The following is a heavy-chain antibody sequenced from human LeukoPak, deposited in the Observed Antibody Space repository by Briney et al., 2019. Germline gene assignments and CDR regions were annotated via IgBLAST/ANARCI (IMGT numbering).Heavy chain of an antibody. CDR1: GGSISSGDYY. J-gene: IGHJ6*03. Sequence: PSETLSLTCTVSGGSISSGDYYWSWIRQPPGKGLEWIGYIYYSGSTYYNPSLKSRVTISVDTSKHQFSLKLSSVTAADTAVYYCARSIADYDFWSGYYRSHYMDVWGKGTTVTVSS. CDR3: ARSIADYDFWSGYYRSHYMDV. CDR2: IYYSGST. V-gene: IGHV4-30-4*08. D-gene: IGHD3-3*01.